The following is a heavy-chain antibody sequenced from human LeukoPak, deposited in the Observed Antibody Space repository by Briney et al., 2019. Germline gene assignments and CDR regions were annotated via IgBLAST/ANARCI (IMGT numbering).Heavy chain of an antibody. J-gene: IGHJ3*02. V-gene: IGHV3-30*02. CDR3: AKDYAVAARPPDAFDI. D-gene: IGHD6-6*01. CDR2: IRYDGSNK. CDR1: GFTFSSYG. Sequence: GGSLRLSCAASGFTFSSYGMHWVRQAPGKGLEWVAFIRYDGSNKYYADSVKGRFTISRDNSKNTLYLQMNSLRAEDTAVYYCAKDYAVAARPPDAFDIWGQGTMVTVSS.